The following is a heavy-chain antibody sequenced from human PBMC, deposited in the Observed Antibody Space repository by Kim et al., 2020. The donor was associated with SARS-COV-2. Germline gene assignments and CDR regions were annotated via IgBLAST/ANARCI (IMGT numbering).Heavy chain of an antibody. CDR3: ASGRGVGGMDV. CDR1: GDSISSYY. J-gene: IGHJ6*02. V-gene: IGHV4-59*13. CDR2: IYYSGST. Sequence: SETLSLTCTVSGDSISSYYWSWIRQPPGKGLEWIGYIYYSGSTNYNPSLKSRVTISVDTSKNQFSLRLSSVTAADTAVYYCASGRGVGGMDVWGQGTTVTVSS. D-gene: IGHD3-3*01.